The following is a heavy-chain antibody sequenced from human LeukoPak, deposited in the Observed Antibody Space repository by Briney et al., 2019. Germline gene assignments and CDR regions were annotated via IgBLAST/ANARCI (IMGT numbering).Heavy chain of an antibody. Sequence: PSETLSLTCTVSGGSITSYYWSWIRQPAGKGLEWIGRIHTNGGTNYNPSLSSRVTLSVDTSKNQLSLKLTSVTAADTALYYCARELALAGTVTHRFDPWGQGTLVTVSS. CDR3: ARELALAGTVTHRFDP. J-gene: IGHJ5*02. D-gene: IGHD6-19*01. CDR2: IHTNGGT. V-gene: IGHV4-4*07. CDR1: GGSITSYY.